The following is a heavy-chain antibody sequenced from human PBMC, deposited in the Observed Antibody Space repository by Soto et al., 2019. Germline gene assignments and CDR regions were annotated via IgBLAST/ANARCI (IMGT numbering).Heavy chain of an antibody. Sequence: QVQLQESGPGLVKPSETLSLTCAVSAASFSKYYWTWIRQAPGKGLEWIGYIYFNGNTNYNPSLNRRVTISVDTSKKQISLNLTSVTDADTAVYFCASVTFGGVVLAHWGQGTLVTVSS. CDR1: AASFSKYY. V-gene: IGHV4-59*13. CDR2: IYFNGNT. D-gene: IGHD3-16*01. J-gene: IGHJ4*02. CDR3: ASVTFGGVVLAH.